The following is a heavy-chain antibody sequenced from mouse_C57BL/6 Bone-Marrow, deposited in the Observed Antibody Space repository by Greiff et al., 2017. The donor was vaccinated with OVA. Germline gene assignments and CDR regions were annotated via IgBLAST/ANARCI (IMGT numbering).Heavy chain of an antibody. CDR1: GYTFTSSW. J-gene: IGHJ4*01. Sequence: QVQLQQPGAELVMPGASVKLSCKASGYTFTSSWMHWVKQRPGQGLEWIGEIDPSDSYTNYTQKFKGKSTLTVDKSSSTAYMQLSSLTSEDSAVYYCARKTTVVATGGYYAMDYWGQGTSVTVSS. CDR3: ARKTTVVATGGYYAMDY. CDR2: IDPSDSYT. V-gene: IGHV1-69*01. D-gene: IGHD1-1*01.